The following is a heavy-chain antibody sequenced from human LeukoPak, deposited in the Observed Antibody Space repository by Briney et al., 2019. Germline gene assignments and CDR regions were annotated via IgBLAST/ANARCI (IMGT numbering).Heavy chain of an antibody. Sequence: GGSLRLSCAASGFTFSISWMHWVRQAPGKGLVWVSRIYSDGSSPSYADSVKGRFTISRDNTKNTLYLQLNSLRAEDTAVCYCARGEEATAAMDHWGQGTLVTVSS. CDR3: ARGEEATAAMDH. J-gene: IGHJ4*02. CDR1: GFTFSISW. V-gene: IGHV3-74*01. CDR2: IYSDGSSP. D-gene: IGHD2-2*01.